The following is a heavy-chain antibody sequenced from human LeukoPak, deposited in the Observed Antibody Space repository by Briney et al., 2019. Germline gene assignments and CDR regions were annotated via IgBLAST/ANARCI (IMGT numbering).Heavy chain of an antibody. CDR1: GYRFTGFW. D-gene: IGHD3-9*01. CDR2: IYPGNSES. V-gene: IGHV5-51*01. J-gene: IGHJ4*02. CDR3: ARLFNWLARFDY. Sequence: GESLKISCKGSGYRFTGFWIGWVRQMPGKGLEWIGIIYPGNSESRYSPSFQGQVTISADKSINTAYLQWSSLKASDTAIYYCARLFNWLARFDYWGQGTLVTVSS.